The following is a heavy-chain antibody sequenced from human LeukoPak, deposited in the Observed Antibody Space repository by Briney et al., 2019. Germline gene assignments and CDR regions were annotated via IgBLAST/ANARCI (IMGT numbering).Heavy chain of an antibody. Sequence: PSETLSLTCAVYGGSFSGYYWSWLRQPPGKGLEWIGEINHSGSTNYNPSLRSRSTISVDTSKNQFSLTLSSVTAADQAVYYCARELWFGGEGGQGTLVPVSS. V-gene: IGHV4-34*01. CDR3: ARELWFGGE. J-gene: IGHJ4*02. D-gene: IGHD3-10*01. CDR2: INHSGST. CDR1: GGSFSGYY.